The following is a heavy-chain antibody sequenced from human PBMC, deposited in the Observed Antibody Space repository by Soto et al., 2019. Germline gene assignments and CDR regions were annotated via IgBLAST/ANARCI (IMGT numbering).Heavy chain of an antibody. CDR2: IIPILGIA. D-gene: IGHD5-12*01. CDR3: ARGGNSGYDGDAFDI. V-gene: IGHV1-69*02. J-gene: IGHJ3*02. CDR1: GGTFSSYT. Sequence: QVQLVQSGAEVKKPGSSVKVSCKASGGTFSSYTISWVRQAPGQGLEWMGRIIPILGIANYAQKFQGRVTITADKSTSTAYMELSSLRSEDTAVYYWARGGNSGYDGDAFDIWGQGTMVTVSS.